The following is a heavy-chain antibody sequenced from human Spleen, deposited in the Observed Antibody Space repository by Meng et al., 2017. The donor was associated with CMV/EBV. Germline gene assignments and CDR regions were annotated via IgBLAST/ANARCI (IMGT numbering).Heavy chain of an antibody. J-gene: IGHJ4*02. CDR1: GGSISSYY. CDR2: IFYTGSS. CDR3: ARAQYNDYDFHY. D-gene: IGHD4-17*01. V-gene: IGHV4-59*01. Sequence: SETLSLTCTVSGGSISSYYWSWIRQPPGKGLEWIGYIFYTGSSNFNPSLKSRVTISVDTSKNQFSLKLRSVTTADTAMYYCARAQYNDYDFHYWGQGTLVTVSS.